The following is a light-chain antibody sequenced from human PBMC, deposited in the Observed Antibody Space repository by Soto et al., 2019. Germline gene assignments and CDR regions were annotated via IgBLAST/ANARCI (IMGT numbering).Light chain of an antibody. Sequence: EIVLTQSPGTLSLSPGESATLSCRASQSVSYYLAWYQQKPGQAPRLLIYDASSRATGVPDRFSGSGSGTDFTLTISRLEPEDFAVFYCQQYAESPITFGQGTRLEIK. V-gene: IGKV3-20*01. CDR1: QSVSYY. CDR3: QQYAESPIT. CDR2: DAS. J-gene: IGKJ5*01.